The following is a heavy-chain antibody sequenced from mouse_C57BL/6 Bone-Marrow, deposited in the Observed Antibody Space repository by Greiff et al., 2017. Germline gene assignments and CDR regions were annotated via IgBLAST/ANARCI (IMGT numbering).Heavy chain of an antibody. CDR3: ARCYGSSYPLGY. D-gene: IGHD1-1*01. CDR1: GYTFTSHW. J-gene: IGHJ2*01. CDR2: IHPNSCST. Sequence: VQLQQPGAELVKPGASVKLSCKASGYTFTSHWMHWVKQRPGQGLEWVGMIHPNSCSTNYNEKFKSKATLTVDKSSSTTYMQLTSLTSEDSAVYYGARCYGSSYPLGYWGQGTTLTVSS. V-gene: IGHV1-64*01.